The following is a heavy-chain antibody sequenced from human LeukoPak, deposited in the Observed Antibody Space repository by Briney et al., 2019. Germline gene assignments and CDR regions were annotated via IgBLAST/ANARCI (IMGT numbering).Heavy chain of an antibody. D-gene: IGHD3-22*01. V-gene: IGHV3-23*01. CDR1: GFTFSSYA. J-gene: IGHJ3*02. CDR2: ISGSGATT. Sequence: GGSLRLSCAASGFTFSSYAMSWLRQAPGKGLEWVSRISGSGATTDYADSVKGRFTISRDNSKTTLFLQMNSLRAEDTAVYYCAKMTTGYYYTAFDIWGQGTMVTFSS. CDR3: AKMTTGYYYTAFDI.